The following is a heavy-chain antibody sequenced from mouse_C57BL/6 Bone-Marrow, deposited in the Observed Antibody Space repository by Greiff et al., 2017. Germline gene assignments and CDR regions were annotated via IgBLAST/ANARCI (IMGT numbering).Heavy chain of an antibody. CDR2: IHPNSGST. CDR3: ARSGYYEAY. J-gene: IGHJ3*01. V-gene: IGHV1-64*01. CDR1: GYTFTSYW. Sequence: QVQLQQPGAELVKPGASVKLSCKASGYTFTSYWMHWVKQRPGQGLEWIGMIHPNSGSTNYNEKFKSKATLTVDKSSSTAYMQLSSLTSEDSAVYYCARSGYYEAYWGQGTLVTVSA. D-gene: IGHD2-4*01.